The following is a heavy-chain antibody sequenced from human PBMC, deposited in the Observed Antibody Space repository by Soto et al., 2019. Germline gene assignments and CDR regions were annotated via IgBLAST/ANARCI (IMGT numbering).Heavy chain of an antibody. V-gene: IGHV4-34*01. D-gene: IGHD5-12*01. CDR3: TSPKGYSGYDLFY. CDR1: GGSFSGYY. J-gene: IGHJ4*02. CDR2: VTHSGDT. Sequence: QVQLQQWGAGLLKPSETLSLTCAVYGGSFSGYYWSWIRQPPGKGLEWIGEVTHSGDTNYNPSLRSRVTISIDTSKNQFSLRLSSVTAADTAVYYCTSPKGYSGYDLFYWGQGTLVTVSS.